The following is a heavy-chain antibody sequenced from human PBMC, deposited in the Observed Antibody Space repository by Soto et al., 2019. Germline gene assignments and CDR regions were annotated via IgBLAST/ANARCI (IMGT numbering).Heavy chain of an antibody. D-gene: IGHD3-9*01. CDR2: IIPMFRTP. V-gene: IGHV1-69*12. CDR1: GGTFSNYA. J-gene: IGHJ4*02. Sequence: QVQLVQSGAEVKKPGSSVKVSCKASGGTFSNYAITWVRQAPGQGLEWMGGIIPMFRTPNYAQKFQGRVTITADESTSTAYMELNSLTSEDTVMYYCARDAGRHSYDVTGYYFDYWGQGTLVTVSS. CDR3: ARDAGRHSYDVTGYYFDY.